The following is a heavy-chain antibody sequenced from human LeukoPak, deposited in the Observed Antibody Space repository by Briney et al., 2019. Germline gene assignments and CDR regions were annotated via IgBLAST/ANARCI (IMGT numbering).Heavy chain of an antibody. CDR3: ARGMVRGTLGRAFDI. V-gene: IGHV5-51*01. CDR1: GYSFTKYW. Sequence: GESLKISCKRFGYSFTKYWIAWVRQTPGKGLEWMGIIYPGDSDTRYSPSFEGQVSISVDQSINNAYLQWSSLEASDTAVYYCARGMVRGTLGRAFDIWGKGTVITVSS. D-gene: IGHD3-10*01. J-gene: IGHJ3*02. CDR2: IYPGDSDT.